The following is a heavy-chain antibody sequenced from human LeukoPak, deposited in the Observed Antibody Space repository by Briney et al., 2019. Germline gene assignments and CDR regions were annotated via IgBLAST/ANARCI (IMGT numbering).Heavy chain of an antibody. Sequence: SETLSLTCTVSGGSISSGGYYWSWIRQPPGKGLEWIGYIYYSGSTNYNPSLKSRVTISVDTSKSQFSLKLSSVTAADTAVYYCARLDYSSGWYYFDYWGQGSLVTVSS. CDR1: GGSISSGGYY. D-gene: IGHD6-19*01. V-gene: IGHV4-61*08. CDR2: IYYSGST. J-gene: IGHJ4*02. CDR3: ARLDYSSGWYYFDY.